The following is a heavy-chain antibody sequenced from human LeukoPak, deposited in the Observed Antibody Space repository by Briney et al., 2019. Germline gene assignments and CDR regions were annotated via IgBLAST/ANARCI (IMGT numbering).Heavy chain of an antibody. CDR1: GGSFSGYY. Sequence: SETLSLTCAVYGGSFSGYYWSWIRQPPGKGLEWIGYIYYTGTTNYNPSLKSRVTISVDTSKNQFSLKLSSVTAADTAVYYCARLKGYSSGWYPSYYFDYRGQGTLVTVSS. J-gene: IGHJ4*02. D-gene: IGHD6-19*01. V-gene: IGHV4-59*08. CDR2: IYYTGTT. CDR3: ARLKGYSSGWYPSYYFDY.